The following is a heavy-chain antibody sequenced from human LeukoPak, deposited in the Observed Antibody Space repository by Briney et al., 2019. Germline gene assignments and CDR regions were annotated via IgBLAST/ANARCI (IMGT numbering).Heavy chain of an antibody. Sequence: GGSLRLSCAASGFTFSSYSMNWVRQAPGKGLEWVSYITSSSSTIFYADSVKGRFTISRDNAKNSLYLQINSLRAEDTAVYYCAGDRFAAGISDYWGQGTLVTVSS. CDR3: AGDRFAAGISDY. J-gene: IGHJ4*02. CDR1: GFTFSSYS. V-gene: IGHV3-48*01. D-gene: IGHD6-13*01. CDR2: ITSSSSTI.